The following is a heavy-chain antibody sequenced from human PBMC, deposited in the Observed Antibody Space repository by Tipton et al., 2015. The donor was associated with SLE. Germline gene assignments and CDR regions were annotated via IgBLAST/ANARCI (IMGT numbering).Heavy chain of an antibody. CDR1: GFTVSSNY. Sequence: VQLVQSGGGLIQPGGSLRLSCAASGFTVSSNYMSWVRQAPGKGLEWVSVIYSGGSTYYADSVKGRFTISRDNSKNTLYLQMNSLRAEDTAVYYCARDRGDCSGGSCYAFDIWGQGTMVTVSS. V-gene: IGHV3-53*01. CDR3: ARDRGDCSGGSCYAFDI. CDR2: IYSGGST. D-gene: IGHD2-15*01. J-gene: IGHJ3*02.